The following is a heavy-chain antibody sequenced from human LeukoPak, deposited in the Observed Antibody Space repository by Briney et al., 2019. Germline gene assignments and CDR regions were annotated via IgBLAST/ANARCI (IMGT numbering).Heavy chain of an antibody. V-gene: IGHV5-51*01. CDR1: GYSFTSYW. Sequence: GESLKISCKGSGYSFTSYWIGWVRQMPGKGLEWMGIIYPGNSDTSYSPSFQGQATISADKSISTAYLQWSSLKASDTAMYYCAIITRGDRSGWPSGFWGQGTMVTVSS. CDR3: AIITRGDRSGWPSGF. J-gene: IGHJ3*01. D-gene: IGHD6-19*01. CDR2: IYPGNSDT.